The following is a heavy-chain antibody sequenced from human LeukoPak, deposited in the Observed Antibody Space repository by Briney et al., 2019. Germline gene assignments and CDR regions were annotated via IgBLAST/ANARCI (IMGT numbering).Heavy chain of an antibody. V-gene: IGHV4-30-4*07. CDR3: ARGAGSTTSNDAFDI. D-gene: IGHD1-1*01. J-gene: IGHJ3*02. Sequence: SETLSLTCGVSGGSISSGSYSWSWIRQPPGKGLEWIGYMFYTGNTYYNPSLKSRVTISVDTSKNQFSLKVSSVTAADTAVYYCARGAGSTTSNDAFDIWGQGTMVTVSS. CDR2: MFYTGNT. CDR1: GGSISSGSYS.